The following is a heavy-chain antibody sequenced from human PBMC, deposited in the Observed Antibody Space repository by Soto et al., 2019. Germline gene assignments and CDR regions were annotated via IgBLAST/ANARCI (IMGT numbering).Heavy chain of an antibody. CDR2: ISYDGSNK. CDR1: GFTFSSYA. J-gene: IGHJ6*02. Sequence: GGSLRLSCAASGFTFSSYAMHWVRQAPGKGLEWVAVISYDGSNKYYADSVKGRFTISRDNSKNTLYLQMNSLRAEDTAVYYCARVHHSGWYYYYYGMDVWGQGTTVTVSS. D-gene: IGHD6-19*01. CDR3: ARVHHSGWYYYYYGMDV. V-gene: IGHV3-30-3*01.